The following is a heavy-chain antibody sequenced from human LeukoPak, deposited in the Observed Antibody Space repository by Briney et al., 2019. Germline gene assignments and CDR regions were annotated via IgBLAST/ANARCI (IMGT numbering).Heavy chain of an antibody. Sequence: GGSLRLSCAASGSTFSNAWMTWVRQAPGKGLEWVGRIKSITDGGATDYAAPVKGRFTISRDDSKNTLYLQMNSLKTEDTAVYYCTTYYYWYWGQGTLVTVSS. D-gene: IGHD3-10*01. CDR1: GSTFSNAW. V-gene: IGHV3-15*01. CDR2: IKSITDGGAT. J-gene: IGHJ4*02. CDR3: TTYYYWY.